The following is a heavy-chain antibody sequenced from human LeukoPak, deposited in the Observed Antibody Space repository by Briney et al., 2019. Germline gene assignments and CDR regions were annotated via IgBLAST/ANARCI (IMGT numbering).Heavy chain of an antibody. CDR3: ARTAAAGPYYFDY. V-gene: IGHV1-3*01. Sequence: KFQGRVTITRDTSASTVYMELSSLRSEDTAVYYCARTAAAGPYYFDYWGQGTLVTVSS. D-gene: IGHD6-13*01. J-gene: IGHJ4*02.